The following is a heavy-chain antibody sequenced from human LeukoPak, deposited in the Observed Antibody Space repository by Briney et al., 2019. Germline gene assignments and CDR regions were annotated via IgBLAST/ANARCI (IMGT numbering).Heavy chain of an antibody. CDR3: AKDLPSPQTYYYDSSGRDDAFDI. V-gene: IGHV3-30*18. CDR2: ISYDGSNK. CDR1: GFTFSSYG. Sequence: GGSLRLSCAASGFTFSSYGMHWVRQAPGKGLEWVAVISYDGSNKYYADSVKGRFTISRDNSKNTLYLQMNSLRAEDTAVYYCAKDLPSPQTYYYDSSGRDDAFDIWGQGTMVTVSS. J-gene: IGHJ3*02. D-gene: IGHD3-22*01.